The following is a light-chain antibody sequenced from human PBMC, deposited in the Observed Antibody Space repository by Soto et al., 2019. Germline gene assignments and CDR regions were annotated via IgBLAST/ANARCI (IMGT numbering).Light chain of an antibody. J-gene: IGLJ1*01. CDR1: SSNIGSNT. CDR3: AAWDDSLNGFYV. CDR2: SNI. Sequence: QPVLTQPPSASGTPGQRVTISCSGSSSNIGSNTVNWYQQLPGTAPKLLIYSNIQRPSGVPDRFSGSKSGTSASLAISELQSEDDADYYCAAWDDSLNGFYVFGSGTKLTVL. V-gene: IGLV1-44*01.